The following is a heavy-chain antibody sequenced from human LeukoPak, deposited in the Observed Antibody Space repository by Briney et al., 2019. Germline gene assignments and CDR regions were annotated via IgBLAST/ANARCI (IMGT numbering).Heavy chain of an antibody. CDR2: IATDENAT. J-gene: IGHJ4*02. CDR1: GFTFSEHW. D-gene: IGHD3-10*01. V-gene: IGHV3-74*03. Sequence: GGSLRLSCVASGFTFSEHWMNWVRQAPGKGLVAVARIATDENATTYVDSVKGRFTNTRYNDKNTLDLEMNSLTAEDTALYYCTRSGYYNGYDYWGQGALVTV. CDR3: TRSGYYNGYDY.